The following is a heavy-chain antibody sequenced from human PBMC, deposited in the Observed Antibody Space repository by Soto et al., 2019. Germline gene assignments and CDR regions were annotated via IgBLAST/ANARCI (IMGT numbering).Heavy chain of an antibody. Sequence: QVQLQESGPGVVKPSGTLSLTCAVSGDSISSSNWWSWVRQAPGKGLEWIGEIYHSGATTYNPSLTSRLTLAVDPSNHHCSPMLPSATAADTAVYFCARDLGTGTDYWGRGTLVTVAS. CDR2: IYHSGAT. CDR3: ARDLGTGTDY. V-gene: IGHV4-4*02. J-gene: IGHJ4*02. D-gene: IGHD1-1*01. CDR1: GDSISSSNW.